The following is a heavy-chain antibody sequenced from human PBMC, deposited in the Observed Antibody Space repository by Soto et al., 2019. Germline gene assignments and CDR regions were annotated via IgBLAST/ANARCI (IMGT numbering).Heavy chain of an antibody. CDR2: IIPIFGTA. Sequence: SVKVSCKASGGTFSSYAISWVRQAPGQGLEWMGGIIPIFGTANYAQKFQCRVTITADESTSTAYMELSSLRSEDTAVYFCARAERSGYYADYYYGMDVWGQGTTVTVSS. CDR1: GGTFSSYA. J-gene: IGHJ6*02. D-gene: IGHD3-3*01. CDR3: ARAERSGYYADYYYGMDV. V-gene: IGHV1-69*13.